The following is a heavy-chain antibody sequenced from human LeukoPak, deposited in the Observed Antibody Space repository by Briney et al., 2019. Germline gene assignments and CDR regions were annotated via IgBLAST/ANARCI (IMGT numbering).Heavy chain of an antibody. Sequence: GGSLRLSCAASGFTFSSYWMSWVRQAPGKGLEGVANIKQDGSEKYYVDSVKGRFTISRDNAKNSLYLQMNSLRAEDTAVYYCARVDSSGYYEPYYFDYWGQGTLVTVSS. CDR3: ARVDSSGYYEPYYFDY. J-gene: IGHJ4*02. CDR1: GFTFSSYW. D-gene: IGHD3-22*01. CDR2: IKQDGSEK. V-gene: IGHV3-7*01.